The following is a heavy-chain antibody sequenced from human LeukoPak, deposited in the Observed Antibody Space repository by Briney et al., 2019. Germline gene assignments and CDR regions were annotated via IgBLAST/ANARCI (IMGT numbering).Heavy chain of an antibody. D-gene: IGHD2-15*01. Sequence: GASVKVSCKASGYTFTGYGISWVRQAPGQGLEWMGWISAYNGNTNYAQKLQGRVTMTTDTSTSTAYMELRSLRSDDTAVYYCARAYCSGGSCYSADYWGQGTLVTVSS. J-gene: IGHJ4*02. CDR3: ARAYCSGGSCYSADY. V-gene: IGHV1-18*01. CDR2: ISAYNGNT. CDR1: GYTFTGYG.